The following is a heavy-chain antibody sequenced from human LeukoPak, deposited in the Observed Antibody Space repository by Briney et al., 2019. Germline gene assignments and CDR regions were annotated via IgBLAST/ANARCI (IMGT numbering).Heavy chain of an antibody. CDR1: GFTFSSYS. CDR3: ARGMDTSGYNFDY. Sequence: GGSLRLSCAASGFTFSSYSMNWVRQAPGKGLEWISNISSRSSTIYYADSVKGRFTISRDNAKNSLYLQMNSLRDEDTGVYYCARGMDTSGYNFDYWGEGTLVTVSS. J-gene: IGHJ4*02. V-gene: IGHV3-48*02. CDR2: ISSRSSTI. D-gene: IGHD5-12*01.